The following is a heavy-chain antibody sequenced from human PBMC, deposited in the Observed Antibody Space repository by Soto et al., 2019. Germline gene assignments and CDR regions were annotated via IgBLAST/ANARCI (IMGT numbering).Heavy chain of an antibody. J-gene: IGHJ3*01. Sequence: QVHLEQSGAEVKKPGSSVKVSCKASGGIFKTDAVAWVRQAPGQGLEWVGGLTPLYGTANYAQKFQGRVTITADESTGAAYMEVSSLRAEDTAVHYCVRDLTLGYRSGGDGFDVWGQGTMVTVSS. CDR3: VRDLTLGYRSGGDGFDV. V-gene: IGHV1-69*01. CDR2: LTPLYGTA. CDR1: GGIFKTDA. D-gene: IGHD5-18*01.